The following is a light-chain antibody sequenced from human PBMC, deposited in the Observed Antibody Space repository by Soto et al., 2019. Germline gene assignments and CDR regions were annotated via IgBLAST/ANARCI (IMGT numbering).Light chain of an antibody. CDR3: AAWDVSLVV. CDR2: SDN. Sequence: QSVLIQPPSASGTPGQRVTISCSGTSSNIGTNTVIWYQQLPGAAPKLLIYSDNQRPSGVPDRFSGSKSGTSASLAISGLQSEDEADYYCAAWDVSLVVFGGGTQLTVL. V-gene: IGLV1-44*01. CDR1: SSNIGTNT. J-gene: IGLJ2*01.